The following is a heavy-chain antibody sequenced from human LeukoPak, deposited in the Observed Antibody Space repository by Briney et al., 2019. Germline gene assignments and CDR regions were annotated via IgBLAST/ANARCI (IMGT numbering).Heavy chain of an antibody. CDR2: IYYDGNT. D-gene: IGHD1-14*01. CDR1: GGSISSFY. CDR3: ARDQGGVPEGAFDY. Sequence: SETLSLTCTVSGGSISSFYWTWIRQPPGKGLEWIGYIYYDGNTNYNPSLRSRVTISVDTSKNQFSLKLSSVTAADTAVYYCARDQGGVPEGAFDYWGQGTLVTVSS. J-gene: IGHJ4*02. V-gene: IGHV4-59*12.